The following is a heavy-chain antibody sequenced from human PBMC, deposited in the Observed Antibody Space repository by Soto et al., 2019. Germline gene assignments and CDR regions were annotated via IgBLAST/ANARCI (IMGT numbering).Heavy chain of an antibody. V-gene: IGHV4-31*03. CDR3: ARDPIPTVTTSHI. J-gene: IGHJ3*02. Sequence: QVQLQESGPGLVKPSQTLSLTCTVSGGSVSSGNYYWSWIRQHPGKGLEWIGYIYYSGSTYYNPSLKSRLTISVDTSKNQFSLELYSVTAADTAVYYCARDPIPTVTTSHIWGQGTMVTVSS. CDR1: GGSVSSGNYY. D-gene: IGHD4-17*01. CDR2: IYYSGST.